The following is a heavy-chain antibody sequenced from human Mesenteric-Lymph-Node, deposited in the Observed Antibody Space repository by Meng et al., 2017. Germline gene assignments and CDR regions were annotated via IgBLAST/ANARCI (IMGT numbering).Heavy chain of an antibody. CDR3: ARDEGYCSGGSCYDWFDP. CDR1: GGSISSYY. Sequence: GSLRLSCTVSGGSISSYYWSWIRQPPGKGLEWIGYIYYSGSTNYNPSLKSRVTISVDTSKNQFSLKLSSVTAADTAVYYCARDEGYCSGGSCYDWFDPWGQGTLVTVSS. D-gene: IGHD2-15*01. CDR2: IYYSGST. V-gene: IGHV4-59*01. J-gene: IGHJ5*02.